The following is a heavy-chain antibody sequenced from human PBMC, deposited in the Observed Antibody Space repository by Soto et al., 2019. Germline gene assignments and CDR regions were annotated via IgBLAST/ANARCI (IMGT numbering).Heavy chain of an antibody. CDR3: ARTPGPEVAASLEYYYFSGMDV. J-gene: IGHJ6*02. CDR1: GDSFTGYW. D-gene: IGHD2-15*01. CDR2: IHPGDSDT. V-gene: IGHV5-51*06. Sequence: EFLTIPCGASGDSFTGYWIGWVRQMPGKGLEWMGIIHPGDSDTKYSPSFQGQVTISVDKSITTAYLQWSSLKASDTAMYYCARTPGPEVAASLEYYYFSGMDVWGQGTTVTVS.